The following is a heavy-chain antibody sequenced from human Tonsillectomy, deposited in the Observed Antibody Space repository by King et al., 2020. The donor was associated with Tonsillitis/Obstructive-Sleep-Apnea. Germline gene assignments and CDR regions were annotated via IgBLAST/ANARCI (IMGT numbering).Heavy chain of an antibody. CDR2: IYLDDDK. V-gene: IGHV2-5*02. CDR1: VFSLSTSGVG. CDR3: AHRLEYSRSPWGFDY. D-gene: IGHD6-6*01. Sequence: TLKESGPTLVKPTQTLTLTCTFSVFSLSTSGVGVGWIRQPPGKALEWLALIYLDDDKRYSPSLKSRLTITKDTSTNQVVLTMTNMYPVDTATFYCAHRLEYSRSPWGFDYWGQGALVTVSS. J-gene: IGHJ4*02.